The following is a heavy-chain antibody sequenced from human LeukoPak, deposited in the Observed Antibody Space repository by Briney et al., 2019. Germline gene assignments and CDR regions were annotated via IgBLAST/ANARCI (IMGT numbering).Heavy chain of an antibody. CDR1: GDSVSSNSAA. V-gene: IGHV6-1*01. CDR3: ARDRPYSSGWYSAFDI. CDR2: TYYRSKWYN. Sequence: SQTLSLTCAISGDSVSSNSAAWNWIRQSPSRGLEWLGSTYYRSKWYNDYAVSVKSRITINPDTSKNQFSLQLNSVTPEDTAVYYCARDRPYSSGWYSAFDIWGQGTMVTVAS. J-gene: IGHJ3*02. D-gene: IGHD6-19*01.